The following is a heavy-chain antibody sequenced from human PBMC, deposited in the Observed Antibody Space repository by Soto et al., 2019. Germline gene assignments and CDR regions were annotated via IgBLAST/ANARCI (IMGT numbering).Heavy chain of an antibody. V-gene: IGHV3-64*01. CDR1: GSTFSTYA. J-gene: IGHJ4*02. CDR3: ARAPGYSGYDALDY. CDR2: INSNGGST. D-gene: IGHD5-12*01. Sequence: GGSLRLSCAASGSTFSTYAMHWVRQAPGKGLEYVSVINSNGGSTFYANSVKGRFTISRDNSKNTLYLQMGSLRVEDTGVYYCARAPGYSGYDALDYWGQGTLVTVSS.